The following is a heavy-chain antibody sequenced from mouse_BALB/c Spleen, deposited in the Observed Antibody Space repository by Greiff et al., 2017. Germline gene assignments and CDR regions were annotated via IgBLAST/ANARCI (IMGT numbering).Heavy chain of an antibody. CDR2: IYPGDGDT. D-gene: IGHD1-1*01. V-gene: IGHV1-87*01. CDR3: ARCGSSYGNWYFDV. Sequence: QVQLQQSGAELARPGASVKLSCKASGYTFTSYWMQWVKQRPGQGLEWIGAIYPGDGDTRYTQKFKGKATLTADKSSSTAYMQLSSLASEDSAVYYCARCGSSYGNWYFDVWGAGTTVTVSS. J-gene: IGHJ1*01. CDR1: GYTFTSYW.